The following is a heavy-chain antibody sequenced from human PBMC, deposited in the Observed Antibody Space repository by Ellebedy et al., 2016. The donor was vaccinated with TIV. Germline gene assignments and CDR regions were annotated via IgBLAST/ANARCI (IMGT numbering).Heavy chain of an antibody. J-gene: IGHJ4*02. CDR1: GFMFSSYA. CDR3: ATRLGEGIQLWGGFDY. D-gene: IGHD5-18*01. V-gene: IGHV3-23*01. Sequence: GESLKISCAATGFMFSSYAMTWVRQAPGKGLEWVSAISGSGDKTYYAYSVKGRFTISRDNSKNTLHLQMDTLRVEETAVYYCATRLGEGIQLWGGFDYWGQGTLVTVSS. CDR2: ISGSGDKT.